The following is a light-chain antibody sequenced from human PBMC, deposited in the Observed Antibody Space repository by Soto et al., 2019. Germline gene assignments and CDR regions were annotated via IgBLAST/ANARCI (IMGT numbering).Light chain of an antibody. CDR3: CSYAGSYTLYV. J-gene: IGLJ1*01. V-gene: IGLV2-11*01. CDR2: DVS. Sequence: QSALTQPRSVSGSPGQSVTISCTGTSSDVGGYNYVSWYQQHPGTAPKLMIYDVSNRPSGVPDRFSGSKSGNTASLTISGLQAEDEADYYCCSYAGSYTLYVFGTGTKVTAL. CDR1: SSDVGGYNY.